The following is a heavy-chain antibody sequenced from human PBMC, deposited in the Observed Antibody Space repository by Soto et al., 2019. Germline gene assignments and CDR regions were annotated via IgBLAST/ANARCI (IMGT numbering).Heavy chain of an antibody. CDR2: ISVGGDNT. CDR1: GFTFSSYG. D-gene: IGHD2-8*02. Sequence: EVQLLESGGGLVQPGGSLRLSCAASGFTFSSYGLSWVRQAPGKGLEWVSGISVGGDNTYYADSVRGRFTISRDNSKNTLYLQVNSLRAGDTAVYYCAKERCTGGGCNLFDYWGQGTLVTFSS. V-gene: IGHV3-23*01. J-gene: IGHJ4*02. CDR3: AKERCTGGGCNLFDY.